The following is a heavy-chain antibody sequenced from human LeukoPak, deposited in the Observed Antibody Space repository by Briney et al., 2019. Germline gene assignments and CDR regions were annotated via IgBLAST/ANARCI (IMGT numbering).Heavy chain of an antibody. V-gene: IGHV4-59*01. CDR3: ARDSSGEGQQLEGFDY. CDR2: IYYSGST. Sequence: SETLSLTCTVSGGSISGYYWSWIRQPPGKGLEWIGYIYYSGSTNYNPSLKSRVTISVDTSKNQFSLKLSSVTAADTAVYYCARDSSGEGQQLEGFDYWGQGTLVTASS. D-gene: IGHD6-13*01. J-gene: IGHJ4*02. CDR1: GGSISGYY.